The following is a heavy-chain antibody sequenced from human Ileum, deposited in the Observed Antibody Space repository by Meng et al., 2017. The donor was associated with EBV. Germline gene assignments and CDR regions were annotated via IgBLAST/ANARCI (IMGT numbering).Heavy chain of an antibody. D-gene: IGHD6-19*01. CDR3: ARRSGWY. CDR1: GYPLTELS. Sequence: QVHVKQSGAGVRKPGASVKVPCKVSGYPLTELSMHWVRQAPGKGLEWMGGFNPEDNEPIYAQKFQGRVTMTEDTSTDTAYMELSSLRSEDTAVYYCARRSGWYWGQGTLVTVSS. J-gene: IGHJ4*02. CDR2: FNPEDNEP. V-gene: IGHV1-24*01.